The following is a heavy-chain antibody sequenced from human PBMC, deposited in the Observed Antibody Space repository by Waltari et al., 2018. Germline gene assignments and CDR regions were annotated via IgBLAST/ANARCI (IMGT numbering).Heavy chain of an antibody. V-gene: IGHV4-4*07. CDR3: AREQYCSSTNCFSLSWFDP. D-gene: IGHD2-2*01. CDR1: GGYMRSFY. Sequence: QVQLQESGPGVVKPSETLSLTCSVSGGYMRSFYWSWIRQSAGKGLEWVGRIHMSGNTNYNPSLRSRGTMSVDTSKDQFSLKLGSVTAADTAVYYCAREQYCSSTNCFSLSWFDPWGQGTLVTVSS. J-gene: IGHJ5*02. CDR2: IHMSGNT.